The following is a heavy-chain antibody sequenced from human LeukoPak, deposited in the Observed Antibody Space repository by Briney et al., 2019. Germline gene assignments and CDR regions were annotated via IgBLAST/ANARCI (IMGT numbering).Heavy chain of an antibody. CDR3: ARGGYSYGSFDY. V-gene: IGHV3-7*05. J-gene: IGHJ4*02. CDR2: IKEEGSQK. D-gene: IGHD5-18*01. Sequence: PGGSLRLSCAGSGFTFRNYAMSWVRQAPGKGLEWVANIKEEGSQKYYVDSVNGRFTISRDNAQNSLYLQMNSLRAEDTAVYYCARGGYSYGSFDYWGQGTLVTVSS. CDR1: GFTFRNYA.